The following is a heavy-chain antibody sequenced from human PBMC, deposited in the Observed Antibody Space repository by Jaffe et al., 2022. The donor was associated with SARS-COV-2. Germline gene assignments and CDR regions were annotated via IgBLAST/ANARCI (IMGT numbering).Heavy chain of an antibody. J-gene: IGHJ4*02. D-gene: IGHD4-17*01. Sequence: EVQLVDSGGGLVQPGGSLRLSCAASGFIFSNYWMIWVRQVPGEGLEFVANIGPDGTTKNYVDSVKGRFTISRDNAKNSIYLQMNSLRAEDTAVYYCAREMGTTVTTWGNDYWGQGTLVTVSS. V-gene: IGHV3-7*03. CDR2: IGPDGTTK. CDR1: GFIFSNYW. CDR3: AREMGTTVTTWGNDY.